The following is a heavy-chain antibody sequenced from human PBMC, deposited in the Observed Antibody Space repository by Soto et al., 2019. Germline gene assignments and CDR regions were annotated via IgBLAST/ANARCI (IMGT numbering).Heavy chain of an antibody. D-gene: IGHD6-13*01. Sequence: SDTLSLTCAVYGWSFSGYYWSWIRQPPGKGLEWIGEINHSGSTNYNPYLKSRVTISVDTSKNQFSLKMSSGTDADTDVYYCESWGIAAAAPPYNKINEYFKHWGKGNLVTVSS. J-gene: IGHJ1*01. CDR1: GWSFSGYY. CDR3: ESWGIAAAAPPYNKINEYFKH. CDR2: INHSGST. V-gene: IGHV4-34*01.